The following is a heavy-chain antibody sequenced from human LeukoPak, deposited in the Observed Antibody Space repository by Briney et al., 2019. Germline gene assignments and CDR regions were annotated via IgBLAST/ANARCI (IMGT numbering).Heavy chain of an antibody. J-gene: IGHJ4*02. CDR2: IIPIFGTA. CDR3: ARGRWIQLWSSWSGGWITGTDY. CDR1: GGTVTSYA. D-gene: IGHD5-18*01. V-gene: IGHV1-69*06. Sequence: SVKVSCKASGGTVTSYAISWVRQAPGQGLEGRGGIIPIFGTANYAQKFQGRVTITSHKSTSTAYLELSSLRSQDPAVYYCARGRWIQLWSSWSGGWITGTDYWGQGTLVSVSS.